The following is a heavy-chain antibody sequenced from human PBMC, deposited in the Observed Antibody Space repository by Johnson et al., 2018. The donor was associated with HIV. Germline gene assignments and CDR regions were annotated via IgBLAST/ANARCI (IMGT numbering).Heavy chain of an antibody. CDR2: LFSGGDT. Sequence: VQLVESGGGVVQPGRSLRLSCAASGFSVSSNYMTWVRQAPGKGLEWVSVLFSGGDTYYADSVRGRFTISRDNSKNTLYLQMNRLRAEDTAVYHCARACRDGYTCDVYDIWGQGTMVTVSS. V-gene: IGHV3-66*01. CDR3: ARACRDGYTCDVYDI. CDR1: GFSVSSNY. J-gene: IGHJ3*02. D-gene: IGHD5-24*01.